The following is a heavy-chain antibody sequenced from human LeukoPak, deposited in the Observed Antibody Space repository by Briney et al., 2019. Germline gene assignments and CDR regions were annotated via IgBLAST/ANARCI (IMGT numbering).Heavy chain of an antibody. J-gene: IGHJ4*02. Sequence: GGSLRLSCAASGFTFSSYAMSWVRQAPGKGLERVSVISGGGGSTYYADSVKGRFTISRDNSKNTLYLQMNSLRAEDTAVYYCAKTFKINAYFDYWGQGTLVTVSS. D-gene: IGHD3-16*01. CDR1: GFTFSSYA. CDR2: ISGGGGST. V-gene: IGHV3-23*01. CDR3: AKTFKINAYFDY.